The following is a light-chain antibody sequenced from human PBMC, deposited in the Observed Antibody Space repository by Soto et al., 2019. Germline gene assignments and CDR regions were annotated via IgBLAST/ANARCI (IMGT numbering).Light chain of an antibody. CDR2: HVT. CDR3: CSLTTSHTYV. CDR1: SSDIGHYDY. Sequence: ALAQPASVSGSPGQSITISCTGTSSDIGHYDYVSWYQQHPGKAPKLMIYHVTYRPSGVSNRYSGSKSGNSASLTISGLQADDEADYYCCSLTTSHTYVFGSGTKVTVL. V-gene: IGLV2-14*03. J-gene: IGLJ1*01.